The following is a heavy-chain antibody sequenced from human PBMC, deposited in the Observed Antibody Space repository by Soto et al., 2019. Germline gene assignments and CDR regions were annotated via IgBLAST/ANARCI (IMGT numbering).Heavy chain of an antibody. V-gene: IGHV1-2*04. CDR1: GNTITGNY. CDR2: INPNSGGT. D-gene: IGHD6-19*01. J-gene: IGHJ6*02. Sequence: AAVKVSCKASGNTITGNYKHWVLQAPGQGLEWMGWINPNSGGTNCAQKFQGWVTLTRDRSISTAYLELSRLKSDDTAVYYFARGSGYRSGCVAVWGQGSTVTGSS. CDR3: ARGSGYRSGCVAV.